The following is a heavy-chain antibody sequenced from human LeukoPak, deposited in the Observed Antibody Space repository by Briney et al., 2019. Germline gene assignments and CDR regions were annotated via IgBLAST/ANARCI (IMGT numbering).Heavy chain of an antibody. Sequence: GGSLRLSCAGSGFSFSSYTMHWVRQAPGKGLEWVAIISYDGTNEHYADSVKGRFTISRDNSKNTLYLQVNSLRAEDTAVYYCARDIKWLGRYYYYGLDVWGQGTTVTVSS. V-gene: IGHV3-30*04. J-gene: IGHJ6*02. CDR1: GFSFSSYT. D-gene: IGHD6-19*01. CDR2: ISYDGTNE. CDR3: ARDIKWLGRYYYYGLDV.